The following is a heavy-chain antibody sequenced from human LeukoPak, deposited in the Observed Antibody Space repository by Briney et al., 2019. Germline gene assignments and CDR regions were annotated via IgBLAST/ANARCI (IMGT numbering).Heavy chain of an antibody. Sequence: QAGGSLRLSCAASGFTFSSFAMSWVRQAPGKGLEWVSTISGSGGSTYYADSVKGRFTISRDNSKNTLYLQMNSLRAEDTALYYCAKEKVVGLIRAFDIWGQGTMVTVSS. V-gene: IGHV3-23*01. CDR1: GFTFSSFA. D-gene: IGHD2-15*01. CDR2: ISGSGGST. CDR3: AKEKVVGLIRAFDI. J-gene: IGHJ3*02.